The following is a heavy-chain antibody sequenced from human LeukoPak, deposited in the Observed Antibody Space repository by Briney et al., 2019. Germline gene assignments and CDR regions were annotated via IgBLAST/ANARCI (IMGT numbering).Heavy chain of an antibody. CDR1: GGSFSGYY. CDR2: IYYSGST. CDR3: ARDRGTAMAPYWYFDL. J-gene: IGHJ2*01. V-gene: IGHV4-59*01. D-gene: IGHD5-18*01. Sequence: SETLSLTCAVYGGSFSGYYWSWIRQPPGKGLEWIGYIYYSGSTNYNPSLKSRVTISVDTSKNQFSLKLSSVTAADTAVYYCARDRGTAMAPYWYFDLWGRGTLVTVSS.